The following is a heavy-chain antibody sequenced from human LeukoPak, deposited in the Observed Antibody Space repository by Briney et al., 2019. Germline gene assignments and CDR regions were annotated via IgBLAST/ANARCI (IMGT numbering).Heavy chain of an antibody. J-gene: IGHJ4*02. CDR2: IITIGVNT. CDR3: VKDPQLSGSH. D-gene: IGHD3-10*01. Sequence: PGGSLRLSGSAFGFTFSSYAMHWVGQAPGKGLEEVSAIITIGVNTYYADSVKGRFTMSRDNSKNTLYLQMRSLRPEDTAVYYCVKDPQLSGSHWGQGTLVTVSS. V-gene: IGHV3-64D*06. CDR1: GFTFSSYA.